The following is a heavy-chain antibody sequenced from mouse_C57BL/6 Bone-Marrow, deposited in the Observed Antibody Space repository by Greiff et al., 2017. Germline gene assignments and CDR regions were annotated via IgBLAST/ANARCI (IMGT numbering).Heavy chain of an antibody. J-gene: IGHJ2*01. V-gene: IGHV14-4*01. D-gene: IGHD2-3*01. CDR2: IGPELGDT. CDR3: SSFDGNYFDF. CDR1: GFNIKDDY. Sequence: EVQLQQSGAELVRPGASVKLSCTASGFNIKDDYIHWVKQRPEQGLEWIGWIGPELGDTEYASKFQGKATITADKSSNTAYLQLSSLTSEDTAVYYCSSFDGNYFDFGGQGTPLTVAS.